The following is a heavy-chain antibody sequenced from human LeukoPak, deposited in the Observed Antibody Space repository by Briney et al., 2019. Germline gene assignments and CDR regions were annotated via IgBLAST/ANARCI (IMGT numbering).Heavy chain of an antibody. D-gene: IGHD1-26*01. V-gene: IGHV3-66*01. CDR2: ISTSGTT. CDR3: ATRGAPGYYYGMDV. CDR1: GFTVSSNY. Sequence: SGGSLRLSCAASGFTVSSNYMSWVRQAPGKGLEWVSIISTSGTTSYADSVKGRFTISRDNSRNTLYLQVNSLRAEDTAVYYCATRGAPGYYYGMDVWGQGTTVTVSS. J-gene: IGHJ6*02.